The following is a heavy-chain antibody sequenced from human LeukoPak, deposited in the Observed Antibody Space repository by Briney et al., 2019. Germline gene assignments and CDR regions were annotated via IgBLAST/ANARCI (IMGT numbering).Heavy chain of an antibody. CDR1: GFTFSSYG. D-gene: IGHD3-10*01. CDR3: AKDHYYYGSGSYYFNWYFDL. V-gene: IGHV3-30*18. CDR2: ISYDGSNK. Sequence: GGSLRLSCAASGFTFSSYGMHWVRQAPGKGLEWVAVISYDGSNKYYADSVKGRFTISRDNSKNTLYLQMNSLRAEDTAVYYCAKDHYYYGSGSYYFNWYFDLRGRGTLVTVSS. J-gene: IGHJ2*01.